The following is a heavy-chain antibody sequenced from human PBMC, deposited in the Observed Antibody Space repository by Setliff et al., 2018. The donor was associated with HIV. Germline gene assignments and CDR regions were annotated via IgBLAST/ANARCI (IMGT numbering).Heavy chain of an antibody. D-gene: IGHD5-18*01. CDR1: GYTFTDYY. CDR3: ARGGYSYGSSY. CDR2: INPNSGGT. J-gene: IGHJ4*02. V-gene: IGHV1-2*06. Sequence: ASVMVSCKASGYTFTDYYMHWVRQAPGQGLEWMGRINPNSGGTNYAQRFQGRVTMTRDTSISTAYMELSRLRSDDTAIYYCARGGYSYGSSYWGQGTLVTVSS.